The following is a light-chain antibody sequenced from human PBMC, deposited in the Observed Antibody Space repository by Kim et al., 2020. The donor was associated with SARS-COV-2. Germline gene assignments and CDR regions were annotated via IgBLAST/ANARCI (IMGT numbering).Light chain of an antibody. CDR1: QGVSTRY. CDR3: QKYVSSPLT. J-gene: IGKJ5*01. V-gene: IGKV3-20*01. CDR2: GAS. Sequence: CQGEEAALSCRASQGVSTRYIARDRRKPGGTPILLIYGASRRATGIPDRFSGSGAGTEFTLTISGLETEDFAVYYCQKYVSSPLTFGEETRLGIK.